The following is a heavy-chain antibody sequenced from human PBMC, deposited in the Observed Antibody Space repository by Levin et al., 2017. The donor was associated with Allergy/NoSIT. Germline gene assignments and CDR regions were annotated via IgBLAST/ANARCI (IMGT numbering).Heavy chain of an antibody. D-gene: IGHD1-1*01. Sequence: EASVKVSCQGSGYSFTSYWIGWVRQMPGKGLEWMGIIYPGDSDTRYSPSFQGQVTISADKSISTAYLQWSSLKASDTAIYYCASRGTRDYYYYMDVWGKGTTVTVSS. V-gene: IGHV5-51*01. J-gene: IGHJ6*03. CDR3: ASRGTRDYYYYMDV. CDR2: IYPGDSDT. CDR1: GYSFTSYW.